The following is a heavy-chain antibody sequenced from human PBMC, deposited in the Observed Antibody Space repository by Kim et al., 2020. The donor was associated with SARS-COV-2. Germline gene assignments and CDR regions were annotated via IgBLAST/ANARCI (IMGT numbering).Heavy chain of an antibody. CDR1: GGSISSSSYY. V-gene: IGHV4-39*01. CDR3: ARQRQWPKSNWFDP. J-gene: IGHJ5*02. CDR2: IYYSGST. D-gene: IGHD6-19*01. Sequence: SETLSLTCTVSGGSISSSSYYWGWIRQPPGKGLEWIGSIYYSGSTYYNPSLKSRVTISVDTSKNQFSLKLSSVTAADTAVYYCARQRQWPKSNWFDPWGQGTLVTVSS.